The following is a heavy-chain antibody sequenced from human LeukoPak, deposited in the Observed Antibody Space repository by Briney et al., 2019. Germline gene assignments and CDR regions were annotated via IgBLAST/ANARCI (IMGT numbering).Heavy chain of an antibody. V-gene: IGHV4-30-2*01. D-gene: IGHD2-15*01. CDR3: ARVGFNWFGP. CDR1: GGSISSGGYS. Sequence: SQTLSLTCAVSGGSISSGGYSWSWIRQPPGKGLEWIGYIYHSGSTYYNPSLKSRVTISVDRSENQFSLKLSSVTAADTAVYYCARVGFNWFGPWGQGTLVTVSS. CDR2: IYHSGST. J-gene: IGHJ5*02.